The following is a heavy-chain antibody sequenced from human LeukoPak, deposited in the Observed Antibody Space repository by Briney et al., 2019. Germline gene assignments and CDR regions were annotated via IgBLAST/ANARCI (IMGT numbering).Heavy chain of an antibody. Sequence: SETLSLTCTVSGGSISSSSYYWGWVRQPPGEGPGGVGRIYYSRRTYYNPPLKSRVTISVDTSKNQFSLKLSSLTAADTAVYYCARGVTMIVVVIHDWYFDLWAVAPWSLSPQ. CDR3: ARGVTMIVVVIHDWYFDL. D-gene: IGHD3-22*01. CDR2: IYYSRRT. V-gene: IGHV4-39*01. J-gene: IGHJ2*01. CDR1: GGSISSSSYY.